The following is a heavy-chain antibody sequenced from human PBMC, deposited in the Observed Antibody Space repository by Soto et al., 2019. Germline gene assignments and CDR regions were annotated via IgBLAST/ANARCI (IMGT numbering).Heavy chain of an antibody. CDR2: IKPDGSKT. Sequence: GGSLRLSCAASGFTFSSYWMTWVRQSPGKGLEWVANIKPDGSKTYYVDSVKGRFIISRDNAENSLYLQMNSLRAEDSAVYYCGRDPVRGDGYTLDYWGQGALVTVSS. CDR1: GFTFSSYW. V-gene: IGHV3-7*01. D-gene: IGHD3-10*01. CDR3: GRDPVRGDGYTLDY. J-gene: IGHJ4*02.